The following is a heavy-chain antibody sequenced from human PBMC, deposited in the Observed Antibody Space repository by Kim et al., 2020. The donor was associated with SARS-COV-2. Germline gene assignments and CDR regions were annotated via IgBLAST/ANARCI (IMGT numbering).Heavy chain of an antibody. V-gene: IGHV5-10-1*01. Sequence: GESRKISCKGSGYSFTSYWISWVRQMPGKGLEWMGRIDPSDSYTNYSPSFQGHVTISADKSISTAYLQWSSLKASDTAMYYCARHGGGVDGMDVWGQGTTVTVSS. CDR1: GYSFTSYW. D-gene: IGHD2-8*01. CDR2: IDPSDSYT. J-gene: IGHJ6*02. CDR3: ARHGGGVDGMDV.